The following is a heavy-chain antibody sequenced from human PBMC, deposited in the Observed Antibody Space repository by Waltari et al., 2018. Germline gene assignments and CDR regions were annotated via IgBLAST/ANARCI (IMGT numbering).Heavy chain of an antibody. J-gene: IGHJ3*01. CDR3: ATYIGASVGTAAFDV. CDR2: MSYTGAT. V-gene: IGHV4-39*01. Sequence: QLQLQESGPGLVKPSETLPLTCSVSGFSITSNRHSLGWIPQPPGQGLAWIGTMSYTGATYSSPSLESRVTVSRDTSKNQLSLKLVSVTAADTAVYYSATYIGASVGTAAFDVWGQGTMVAVSS. CDR1: GFSITSNRHS. D-gene: IGHD1-1*01.